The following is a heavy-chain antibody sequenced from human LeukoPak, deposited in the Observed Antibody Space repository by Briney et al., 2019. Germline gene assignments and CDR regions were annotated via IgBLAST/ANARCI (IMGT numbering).Heavy chain of an antibody. CDR2: IRSKANSYAT. CDR3: TSPGSGSYSHDY. Sequence: WGSLRLSCAASGFTFSGSAMHWVRQASGKGLEWVGRIRSKANSYATAYAASVKGRFTISRDDSKNTAYLQMNSLKTEDTAVYYCTSPGSGSYSHDYWGQGTLVTVSS. D-gene: IGHD3-10*01. V-gene: IGHV3-73*01. CDR1: GFTFSGSA. J-gene: IGHJ4*02.